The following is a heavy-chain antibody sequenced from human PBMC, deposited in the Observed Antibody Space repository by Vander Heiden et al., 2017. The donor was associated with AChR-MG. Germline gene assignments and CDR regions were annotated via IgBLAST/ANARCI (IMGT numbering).Heavy chain of an antibody. CDR1: GYTFTSYY. Sequence: QVQLVQSGAEVKKPGASVKVSCKPSGYTFTSYYMHWVRQAPGQGLEWMGIINPSGGSTSYAQKFQGRVTMTRDTSTSTVYMELSSLRSEDTAVYYCARGGRTYGSGSYYMGEDYWGQGTLVTVSS. J-gene: IGHJ4*02. CDR3: ARGGRTYGSGSYYMGEDY. CDR2: INPSGGST. V-gene: IGHV1-46*01. D-gene: IGHD3-10*01.